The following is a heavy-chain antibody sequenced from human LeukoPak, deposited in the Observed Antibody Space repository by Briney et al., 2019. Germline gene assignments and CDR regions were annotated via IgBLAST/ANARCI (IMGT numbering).Heavy chain of an antibody. V-gene: IGHV3-74*01. CDR1: GLTFSSYW. Sequence: GGSLRLSCAASGLTFSSYWMHWVRQAPGKGLVWVSRISSDGSTTTYADSVKGRFTLSRDNAKNTLYQQMNSLRAEDTAVYYCVRDQRYCSSTSCPFDYWGQGTLVTVSS. CDR2: ISSDGSTT. D-gene: IGHD2-2*01. CDR3: VRDQRYCSSTSCPFDY. J-gene: IGHJ4*02.